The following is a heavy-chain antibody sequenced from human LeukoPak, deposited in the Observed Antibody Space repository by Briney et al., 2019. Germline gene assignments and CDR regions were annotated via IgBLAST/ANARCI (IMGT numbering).Heavy chain of an antibody. CDR2: INHSGST. CDR3: AKDLGGQWLVFWFDP. D-gene: IGHD6-19*01. V-gene: IGHV4-34*01. J-gene: IGHJ5*02. Sequence: KPSETLSLTCAVYGGSFSGYYWSWIRQPPGKGLEWIGEINHSGSTNYNPSLKSRVTISVDTSKNQFSLKLSSVTAADTAVYYCAKDLGGQWLVFWFDPWGQGTLVTVSS. CDR1: GGSFSGYY.